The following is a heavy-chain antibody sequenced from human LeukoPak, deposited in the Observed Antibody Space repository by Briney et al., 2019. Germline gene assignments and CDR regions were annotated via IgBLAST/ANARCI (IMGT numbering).Heavy chain of an antibody. CDR1: GGSVSSTVSH. CDR3: SRLESGNPGVD. Sequence: SETLSLTCIVSGGSVSSTVSHWGWVRQPPGKGLEWIGSIYYTGITYYNPSLKSRVTISVDTSKNHFSLRLSSVTAADTAVYYCSRLESGNPGVDWGQGTLVTVYS. J-gene: IGHJ4*02. V-gene: IGHV4-39*02. D-gene: IGHD4-23*01. CDR2: IYYTGIT.